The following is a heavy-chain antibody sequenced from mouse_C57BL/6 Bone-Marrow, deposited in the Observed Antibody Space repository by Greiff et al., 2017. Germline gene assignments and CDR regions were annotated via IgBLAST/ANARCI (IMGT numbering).Heavy chain of an antibody. V-gene: IGHV1-63*01. D-gene: IGHD1-2*01. Sequence: QVQLQQSGAELVRPGTSVKMSCKASGYTFTNYWIGWAKQRPGHGLEWIGDIYPGGGYTNYNEKFKGKATLTADKYSSTAYMQFSSLTSEDSAIYYCARSGYPVPFDYWGQGTTLTVSS. CDR2: IYPGGGYT. CDR3: ARSGYPVPFDY. CDR1: GYTFTNYW. J-gene: IGHJ2*01.